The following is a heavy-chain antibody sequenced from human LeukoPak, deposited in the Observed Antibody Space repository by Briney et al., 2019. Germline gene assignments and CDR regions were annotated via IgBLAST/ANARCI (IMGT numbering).Heavy chain of an antibody. J-gene: IGHJ5*02. CDR1: VGSIRSSTYY. D-gene: IGHD1/OR15-1a*01. Sequence: SETLSLTCTVSVGSIRSSTYYWGWVRQPPGKGLEWIGSIYYSGGTYYSPSLESRVTISVDTFKSQFSLKLRSVTAADTAVYYCAAHETTRVTYRSGFDPWGQGMLVTVSS. V-gene: IGHV4-39*01. CDR3: AAHETTRVTYRSGFDP. CDR2: IYYSGGT.